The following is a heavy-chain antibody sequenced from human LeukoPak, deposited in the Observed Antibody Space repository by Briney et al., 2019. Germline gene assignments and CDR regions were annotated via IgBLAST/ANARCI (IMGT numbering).Heavy chain of an antibody. CDR3: AKDDDWGRYKH. CDR1: GFTFSRYS. CDR2: ISGSSTYI. Sequence: GGSLRLSCAASGFTFSRYSMNWVRQAPGKGLEWVSFISGSSTYIYYADSVKGRFTISRDNAKNSLYLQMNSLRAEDTAVYYCAKDDDWGRYKHWGQGTLVTVSS. J-gene: IGHJ1*01. D-gene: IGHD3-16*01. V-gene: IGHV3-21*04.